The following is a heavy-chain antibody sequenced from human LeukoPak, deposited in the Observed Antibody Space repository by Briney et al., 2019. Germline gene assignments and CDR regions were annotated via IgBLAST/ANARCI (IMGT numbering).Heavy chain of an antibody. V-gene: IGHV6-1*01. D-gene: IGHD6-19*01. J-gene: IGHJ4*02. CDR1: GDSVSSNSAA. Sequence: PSQTLSLTCAISGDSVSSNSAAWSWIRQSPSRGLEWLGRTYYRSKWYNDYAVSVKSRITINPDTSKNQFSLQLNSVTPEDTAVYYCARSLIWYSSGWYNIDYWGQGTLVTVSS. CDR3: ARSLIWYSSGWYNIDY. CDR2: TYYRSKWYN.